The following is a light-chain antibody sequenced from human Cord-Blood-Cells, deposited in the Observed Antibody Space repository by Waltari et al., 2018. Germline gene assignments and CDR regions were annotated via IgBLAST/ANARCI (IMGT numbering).Light chain of an antibody. CDR3: SSYTSSSTLVV. CDR1: RSDVGGYNY. CDR2: EVS. Sequence: QSALTQPASVSGSPGQSITISCTGTRSDVGGYNYVSWYQQHPGKAPKLMIYEVSNRPSGVSNRFSGSKSGNTDSLTISGLQAEDEADYYCSSYTSSSTLVVFGGGTKLTVL. J-gene: IGLJ2*01. V-gene: IGLV2-14*01.